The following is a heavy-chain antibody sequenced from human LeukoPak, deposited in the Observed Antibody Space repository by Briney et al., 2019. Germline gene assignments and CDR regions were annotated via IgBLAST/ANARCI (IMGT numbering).Heavy chain of an antibody. Sequence: GGSLRLSCAASGFTFSSYWMHWVRQAPGRGLVWVSRINSDGSSASYADSVKGRFTISRDNAKNTLYLQMNSLRAEDTAVYYCAMNYGSYYYYMDVWGKGTTVTVSS. D-gene: IGHD1-7*01. CDR3: AMNYGSYYYYMDV. CDR2: INSDGSSA. J-gene: IGHJ6*03. CDR1: GFTFSSYW. V-gene: IGHV3-74*01.